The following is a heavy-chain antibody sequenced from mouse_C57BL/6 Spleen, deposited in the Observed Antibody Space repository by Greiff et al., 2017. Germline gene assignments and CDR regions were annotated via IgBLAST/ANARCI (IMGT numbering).Heavy chain of an antibody. Sequence: QVQLQQSGPELVKPGASVKISCKASGYTFTDYYINWVKQRPGQGLEWIGWIFPGSGSTYYNEKFKGKATLTVDKSSSTAYMLLSSLTSEDSAVYFCARSPYYGSSPWYFDVWGTGTTVTVSS. V-gene: IGHV1-75*01. CDR1: GYTFTDYY. CDR2: IFPGSGST. CDR3: ARSPYYGSSPWYFDV. D-gene: IGHD1-1*01. J-gene: IGHJ1*03.